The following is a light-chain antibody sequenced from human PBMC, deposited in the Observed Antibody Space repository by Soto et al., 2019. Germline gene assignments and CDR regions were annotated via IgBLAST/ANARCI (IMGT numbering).Light chain of an antibody. CDR2: GAS. J-gene: IGKJ2*01. CDR1: QSVSSSY. Sequence: EIVLTQSPGTLSLSPGERATLSCRASQSVSSSYLAWYQQKPGQAPRLLLYGASSRATGIPDRFSGSGSGTDFTLTISRLEPEDLAVYYCQQYGSSPLYTFGQGPKLEIK. V-gene: IGKV3-20*01. CDR3: QQYGSSPLYT.